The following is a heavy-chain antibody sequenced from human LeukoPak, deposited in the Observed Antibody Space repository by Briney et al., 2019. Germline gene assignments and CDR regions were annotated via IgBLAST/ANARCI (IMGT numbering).Heavy chain of an antibody. CDR1: GYHFTSYW. J-gene: IGHJ3*02. D-gene: IGHD1-1*01. Sequence: GGALQISCKGSGYHFTSYWIGWGRQMPGKGLEGMGIIYPGDSDTRYSPSFQGQVTISADKSISTAYLQWSSLKASDTAMYYCARPWLERRVDDAFDIWGQGTMVTVSS. CDR3: ARPWLERRVDDAFDI. CDR2: IYPGDSDT. V-gene: IGHV5-51*01.